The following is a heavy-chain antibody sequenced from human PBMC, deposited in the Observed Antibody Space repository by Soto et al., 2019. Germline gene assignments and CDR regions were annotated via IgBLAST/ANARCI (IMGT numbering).Heavy chain of an antibody. CDR2: IKSETNGGAI. J-gene: IGHJ4*02. Sequence: EVQLVESGGGLVKPGGSLRLSCAASGFPFSNAWMNWVRRAPGKGLEWVAHIKSETNGGAIEYAAPVKGRFTISRDDSKTKLYLQMNSLKTEDTGVYYCFTERSYGYWGQGTLVTVSS. V-gene: IGHV3-15*07. CDR1: GFPFSNAW. D-gene: IGHD5-18*01. CDR3: FTERSYGY.